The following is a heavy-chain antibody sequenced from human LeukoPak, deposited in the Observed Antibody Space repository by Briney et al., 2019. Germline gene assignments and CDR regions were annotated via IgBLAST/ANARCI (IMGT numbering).Heavy chain of an antibody. D-gene: IGHD4-17*01. CDR3: ARDRSYGDYVWVFDY. CDR2: ISYDGSNK. V-gene: IGHV3-30*04. J-gene: IGHJ4*02. CDR1: GFTFSSYA. Sequence: GGSLRLSCAASGFTFSSYAMHWVRQAPGKGLEWVAVISYDGSNKYYADSVKGRFTISRDNSKNTLYLQMNSLRAEDTAVYYCARDRSYGDYVWVFDYWGQGTLVTVSS.